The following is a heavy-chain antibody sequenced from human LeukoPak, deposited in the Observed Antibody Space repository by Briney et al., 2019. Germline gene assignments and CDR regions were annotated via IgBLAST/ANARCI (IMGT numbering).Heavy chain of an antibody. J-gene: IGHJ4*02. CDR2: INPNSGGT. Sequence: GASVKVSCKASGYTFTGYYMHWVRQAPGQGLEWMGRINPNSGGTNYAQKFQGRVTMTRDTSISTAYMELSRLRSDDTAVYYCARDSTYGSGSFDYWGQGTLVTVSS. CDR1: GYTFTGYY. CDR3: ARDSTYGSGSFDY. V-gene: IGHV1-2*06. D-gene: IGHD3-10*01.